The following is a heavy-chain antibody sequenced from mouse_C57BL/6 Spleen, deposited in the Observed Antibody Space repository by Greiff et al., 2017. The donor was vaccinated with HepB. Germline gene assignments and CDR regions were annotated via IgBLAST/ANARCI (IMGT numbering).Heavy chain of an antibody. D-gene: IGHD2-3*01. CDR3: ARARDCYYGAYAMDY. Sequence: QVQLQQSGPELVKPGASVKISCKASGYSFTSYYIHWVKQRPGQGLEWIGWIYPGSGNTKYNEKFKGKATLTADTSSSTAYMQLSSLTSEDSAVYYCARARDCYYGAYAMDYWGQGTSVTVSS. J-gene: IGHJ4*01. CDR1: GYSFTSYY. V-gene: IGHV1-66*01. CDR2: IYPGSGNT.